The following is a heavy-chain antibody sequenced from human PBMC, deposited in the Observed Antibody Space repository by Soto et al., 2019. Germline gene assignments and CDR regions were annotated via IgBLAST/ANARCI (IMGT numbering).Heavy chain of an antibody. CDR1: GYSFTSYW. J-gene: IGHJ4*02. CDR2: IYPGDSDT. CDR3: ASTRYYYDSSGYYHPLDY. Sequence: GESLKISCKGSGYSFTSYWIGWVRQMPGKGLEWMGIIYPGDSDTRYSPSFQGQVTISADKSISTAYLQWSSLKASDTAMYYCASTRYYYDSSGYYHPLDYWGQGTLVTVSS. D-gene: IGHD3-22*01. V-gene: IGHV5-51*01.